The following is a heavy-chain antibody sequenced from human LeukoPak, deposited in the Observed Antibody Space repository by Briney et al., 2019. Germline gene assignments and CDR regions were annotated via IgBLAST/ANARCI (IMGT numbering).Heavy chain of an antibody. J-gene: IGHJ4*02. Sequence: TVNVSCKASGYTFTNYGITWVRQAPGQGLEWMGWVSAYADNTNYVQKVQGRVAMTTDTSTSTAYMELRSLRSDDTAVYYCARDCIGCHGFDYWGQGTQVTVSS. CDR3: ARDCIGCHGFDY. V-gene: IGHV1-18*01. D-gene: IGHD2-15*01. CDR1: GYTFTNYG. CDR2: VSAYADNT.